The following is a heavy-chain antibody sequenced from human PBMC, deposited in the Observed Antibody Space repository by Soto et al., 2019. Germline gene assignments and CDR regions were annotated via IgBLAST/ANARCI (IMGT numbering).Heavy chain of an antibody. V-gene: IGHV1-18*01. Sequence: QVQLVQSGAEVKKPGASVKVSCKASGYTFTSYGIRWVRQAPGQGLEWMGWISAYNGNTKYSQKLQGRVTMTTDTASSTAYMERSSLRSDDTAVYYCARDWAAGGPFDYWGQGTLVTVSS. CDR1: GYTFTSYG. CDR2: ISAYNGNT. J-gene: IGHJ4*02. D-gene: IGHD6-13*01. CDR3: ARDWAAGGPFDY.